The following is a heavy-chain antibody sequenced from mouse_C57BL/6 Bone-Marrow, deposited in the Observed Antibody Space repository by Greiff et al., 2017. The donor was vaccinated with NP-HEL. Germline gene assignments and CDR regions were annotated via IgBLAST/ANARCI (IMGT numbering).Heavy chain of an antibody. CDR1: GFTFSDFY. Sequence: EVQLVESGGGLVQSGRSLRLSCATSGFTFSDFYMEWVRQAPGKGLEWIAASRNKANDYTTEYSASVKGRFIVSRDTSQSILYLQMNALRAEDTAIYYCARDFQAMDYWGQGTSVTVSS. J-gene: IGHJ4*01. CDR3: ARDFQAMDY. V-gene: IGHV7-1*01. CDR2: SRNKANDYTT.